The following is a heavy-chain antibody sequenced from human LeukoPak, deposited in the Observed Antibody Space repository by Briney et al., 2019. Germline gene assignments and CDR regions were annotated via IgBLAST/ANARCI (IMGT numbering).Heavy chain of an antibody. CDR2: IIGSGGSI. J-gene: IGHJ4*02. CDR1: GFTFSTYA. D-gene: IGHD3-16*02. CDR3: AKHGDNVWGSFRFGFDS. Sequence: GGSLRLSCAAFGFTFSTYAMSWVRQAPGKGLEWVSLIIGSGGSIHYADSVRGRFTISRDNFKNTVFLQLSSLRPEDTAVYYCAKHGDNVWGSFRFGFDSWGQGTLVTVSS. V-gene: IGHV3-23*01.